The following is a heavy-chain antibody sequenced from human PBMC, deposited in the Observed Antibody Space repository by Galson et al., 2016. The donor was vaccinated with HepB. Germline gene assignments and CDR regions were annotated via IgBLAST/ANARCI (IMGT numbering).Heavy chain of an antibody. CDR2: ISYDGSHK. CDR1: GFTFSTYA. J-gene: IGHJ4*01. V-gene: IGHV3-30*04. D-gene: IGHD3-22*01. Sequence: LRLSCAASGFTFSTYAIHRVRQAPGKGLEWVAVISYDGSHKYYADSVKGRFTISRDNSKDTLYLQMNSLRAEDTAVYYCARDGDVPSDYYDSSGRGYFDYW. CDR3: ARDGDVPSDYYDSSGRGYFDY.